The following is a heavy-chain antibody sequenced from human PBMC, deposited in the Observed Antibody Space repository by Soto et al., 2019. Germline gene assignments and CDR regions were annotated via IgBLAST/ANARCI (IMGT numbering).Heavy chain of an antibody. CDR1: GFTFRTYA. Sequence: EVQLLESGGGLVQRGGSLRLSCAASGFTFRTYAMNWVRQAPGKGLEWVSALSGNGGSTYYADPVKGRFTISRDNSQNALYLEMNSLRADDTAVYYCATGWVGYCSGGSCAGPFDYWGQGTLVTVSS. V-gene: IGHV3-23*01. CDR3: ATGWVGYCSGGSCAGPFDY. CDR2: LSGNGGST. J-gene: IGHJ4*02. D-gene: IGHD2-15*01.